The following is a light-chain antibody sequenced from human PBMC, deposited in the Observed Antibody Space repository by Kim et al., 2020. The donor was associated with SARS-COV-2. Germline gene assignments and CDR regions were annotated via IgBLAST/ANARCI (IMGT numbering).Light chain of an antibody. Sequence: PAQSVPSPCTGTSSDVGGYNFVSWYQQHPGKAPKLMIYEVSKRPSGVPDRFSGSKSGNTASLTVSGLQAEDEADYYCSSYAGSNNVFGTGTKSPS. CDR2: EVS. J-gene: IGLJ1*01. V-gene: IGLV2-8*01. CDR1: SSDVGGYNF. CDR3: SSYAGSNNV.